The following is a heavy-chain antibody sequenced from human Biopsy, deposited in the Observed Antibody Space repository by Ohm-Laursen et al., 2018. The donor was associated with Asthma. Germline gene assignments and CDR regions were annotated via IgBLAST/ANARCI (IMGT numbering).Heavy chain of an antibody. J-gene: IGHJ3*02. Sequence: SLRLSCTASGFTVSRDHMFWVRQAPGKGLEWVSVIYSGGTSHTADSVRGRFTISRDNAKNMLYLQMKSLRAEDTAVYYCANIGGDAFDIWGQGTMVTVSS. D-gene: IGHD2/OR15-2a*01. CDR2: IYSGGTS. V-gene: IGHV3-53*01. CDR3: ANIGGDAFDI. CDR1: GFTVSRDH.